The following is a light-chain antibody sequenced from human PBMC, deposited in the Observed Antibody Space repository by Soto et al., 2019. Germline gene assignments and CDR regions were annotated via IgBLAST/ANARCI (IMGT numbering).Light chain of an antibody. CDR2: EVT. CDR3: SSYTNINTRACV. V-gene: IGLV2-14*02. Sequence: QSALTQPASVSGSPGQSITISCTGTSANVGTYNLVSWYQQHPGKAPKLIIYEVTDRPSGVSNRFSGSKSGNTASLTISGLQAEDEAEYYCSSYTNINTRACVFGTGTKVTVL. J-gene: IGLJ1*01. CDR1: SANVGTYNL.